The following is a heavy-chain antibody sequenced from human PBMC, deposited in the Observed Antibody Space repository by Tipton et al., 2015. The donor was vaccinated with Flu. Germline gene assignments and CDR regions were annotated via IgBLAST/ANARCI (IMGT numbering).Heavy chain of an antibody. CDR3: ARRSWDL. CDR1: GYTFTDYY. V-gene: IGHV1-2*02. J-gene: IGHJ5*02. Sequence: QVQLVQSGPEVKKPGASVMVSCKASGYTFTDYYIHWVRQAPGQGLEWMGWINPESGGRKYAQKFQGRVTLTSDTSIRTVYMDLTSLKSDDTAIYFCARRSWDLWGQGTLVTVSS. CDR2: INPESGGR.